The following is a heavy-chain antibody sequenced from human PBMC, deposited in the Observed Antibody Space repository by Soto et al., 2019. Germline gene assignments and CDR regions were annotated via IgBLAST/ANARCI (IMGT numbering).Heavy chain of an antibody. D-gene: IGHD6-13*01. V-gene: IGHV3-21*01. Sequence: GGSLRLSCAASGFTFSSYSMNWVRQAPGKGLEWVSSIISSSSYIYYADSVKGRFTISRDNAKNSLYLQMNSLRAEDTAVYYCARDYSSSWFERKNYYYYGMDVWGQGTTVTVSS. J-gene: IGHJ6*02. CDR1: GFTFSSYS. CDR3: ARDYSSSWFERKNYYYYGMDV. CDR2: IISSSSYI.